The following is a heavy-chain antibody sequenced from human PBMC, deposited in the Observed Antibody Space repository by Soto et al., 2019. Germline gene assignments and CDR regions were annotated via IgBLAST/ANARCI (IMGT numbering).Heavy chain of an antibody. Sequence: PGESLKISCKGSGYRFTSYCIGWVRQMPGKGLEWMGIINPGDSDTRCSPSFQGQVSISVDKSISTAYLQWSSLKASDTAMFYCARQYYYDAGSRPSPYYYYGMDVWGQGTTVTVSS. D-gene: IGHD3-10*01. CDR1: GYRFTSYC. V-gene: IGHV5-51*01. CDR3: ARQYYYDAGSRPSPYYYYGMDV. J-gene: IGHJ6*02. CDR2: INPGDSDT.